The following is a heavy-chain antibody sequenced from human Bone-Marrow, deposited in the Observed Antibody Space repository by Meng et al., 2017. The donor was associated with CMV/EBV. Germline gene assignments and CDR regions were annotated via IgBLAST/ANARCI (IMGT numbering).Heavy chain of an antibody. CDR1: GYTFDDYG. V-gene: IGHV3-20*01. D-gene: IGHD3-22*01. CDR2: INWNGGST. J-gene: IGHJ4*02. CDR3: ARATLPHYFDSSGNYVAFDY. Sequence: LTCASSGYTFDDYGMSWVRQAPGKGLEWVSGINWNGGSTGYADSVKGRFTISGDNAKNTLYLQMNSLRAEDTALYHCARATLPHYFDSSGNYVAFDYWGQGTLVTVSS.